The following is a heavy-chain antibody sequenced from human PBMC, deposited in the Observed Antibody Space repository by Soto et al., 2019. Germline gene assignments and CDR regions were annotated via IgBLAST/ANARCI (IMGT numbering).Heavy chain of an antibody. CDR3: ARVSYSSSWFNWFDP. J-gene: IGHJ5*02. CDR1: GDSVSSNSAA. Sequence: PSQTLSLTCAISGDSVSSNSAAWNWIRQSPSRGLEWLGRTYYRSKWYNDYAISVKSRITINPDTSKNQFSLQLNSVTPEDTAVYYCARVSYSSSWFNWFDPWGQGTLVTAPQ. D-gene: IGHD6-13*01. V-gene: IGHV6-1*01. CDR2: TYYRSKWYN.